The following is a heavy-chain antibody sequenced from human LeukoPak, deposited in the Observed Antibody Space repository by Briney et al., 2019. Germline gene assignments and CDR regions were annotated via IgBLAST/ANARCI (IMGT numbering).Heavy chain of an antibody. D-gene: IGHD2/OR15-2a*01. CDR2: INHDGTST. CDR3: ARPHQGGTTRCHGLHV. CDR1: GVTFSNSW. V-gene: IGHV3-74*01. Sequence: GESLRLSCAASGVTFSNSWMQWVRQVPGKGLVWVSRINHDGTSTSYADSVRGRLIISRNHAKNTLYLEMTSLRAEYTSVYYCARPHQGGTTRCHGLHVWGQGTTVTVSS. J-gene: IGHJ6*02.